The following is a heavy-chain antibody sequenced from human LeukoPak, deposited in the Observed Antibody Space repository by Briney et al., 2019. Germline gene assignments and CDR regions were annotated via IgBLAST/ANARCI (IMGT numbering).Heavy chain of an antibody. CDR2: ISYDGSNK. J-gene: IGHJ4*02. D-gene: IGHD6-19*01. CDR1: GFTFSSYG. V-gene: IGHV3-30*18. Sequence: GGSLRLSCAASGFTFSSYGMHWVRQAPGKGLEWVAVISYDGSNKYYADSVKGRFTISRDNSKNTLYLQMNGLRAEDTAVYYCAKDRKAVAGTASMIFDYWGQGTLVTVSS. CDR3: AKDRKAVAGTASMIFDY.